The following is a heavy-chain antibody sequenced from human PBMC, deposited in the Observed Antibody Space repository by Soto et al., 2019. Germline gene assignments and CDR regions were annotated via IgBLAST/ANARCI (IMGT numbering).Heavy chain of an antibody. J-gene: IGHJ6*02. CDR2: IGAFNGNT. D-gene: IGHD6-6*01. Sequence: ASVKVSSKASGYTFSIYGITWVRQAPGQGLEWMGWIGAFNGNTNYAQNLQGRVTMTTDTSTTTASMELRSLSSEDAAVYYCAKIRSSSSSYYLFSGMDVWGQGTTVTVSS. CDR1: GYTFSIYG. V-gene: IGHV1-18*04. CDR3: AKIRSSSSSYYLFSGMDV.